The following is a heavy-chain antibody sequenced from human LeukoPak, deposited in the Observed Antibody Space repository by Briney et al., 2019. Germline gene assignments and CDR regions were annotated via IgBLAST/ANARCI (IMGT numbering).Heavy chain of an antibody. CDR1: GFTFSNYA. D-gene: IGHD3-9*01. V-gene: IGHV3-23*01. CDR3: AKWGDYVVLTGYYVPDY. CDR2: ILGSGGST. Sequence: GASLRLSSAASGFTFSNYAMSWVRQAPGKGLEWVSAILGSGGSTYYADSVKGRFTVSRDNSKSTLYLQMNSLRAEDAALSYCAKWGDYVVLTGYYVPDYWGQGTLVTVSS. J-gene: IGHJ4*02.